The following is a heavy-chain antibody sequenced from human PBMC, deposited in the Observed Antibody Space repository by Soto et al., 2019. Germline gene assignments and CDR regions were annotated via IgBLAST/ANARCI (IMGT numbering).Heavy chain of an antibody. Sequence: SETLSLTCAVYGGSFSGYYWSWIRQPPGKGLEWIGEINHSGSTNYNPSLKSRVTISVDTSKNQFSLKLSSVTAADTAVYYCASLTVGYDYIWGSYRLHWFDPWGQGTLVTVSS. V-gene: IGHV4-34*01. D-gene: IGHD3-16*02. CDR1: GGSFSGYY. CDR3: ASLTVGYDYIWGSYRLHWFDP. CDR2: INHSGST. J-gene: IGHJ5*02.